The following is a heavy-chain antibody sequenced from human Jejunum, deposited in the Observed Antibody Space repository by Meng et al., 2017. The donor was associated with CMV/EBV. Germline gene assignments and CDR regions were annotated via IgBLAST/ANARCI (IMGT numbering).Heavy chain of an antibody. CDR2: ISTSSSYI. D-gene: IGHD5-24*01. J-gene: IGHJ4*02. V-gene: IGHV3-21*01. CDR1: GFTFSDYS. CDR3: ARAPQRWLPFFDY. Sequence: AASGFTFSDYSMNWVRQAPGKGLEWVSLISTSSSYIKYAESVKGRFTISRDNAKNSLYLQMNSLRAEDTAVYYCARAPQRWLPFFDYWGLGTLVTVSS.